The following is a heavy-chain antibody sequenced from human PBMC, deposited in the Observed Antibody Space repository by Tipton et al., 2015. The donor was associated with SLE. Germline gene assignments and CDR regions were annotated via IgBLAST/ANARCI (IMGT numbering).Heavy chain of an antibody. J-gene: IGHJ4*02. CDR3: ATAYYDSSGYLDY. CDR2: IYYSGST. D-gene: IGHD3-22*01. Sequence: TLSLTCTVSGGPISSSIYYWGWIRQSPGKGLEWIGSIYYSGSTYYNPSLKSRVTISVDTSKNEFSLKLNSVTAADTAVYYCATAYYDSSGYLDYWGQGTLVTVSS. V-gene: IGHV4-39*01. CDR1: GGPISSSIYY.